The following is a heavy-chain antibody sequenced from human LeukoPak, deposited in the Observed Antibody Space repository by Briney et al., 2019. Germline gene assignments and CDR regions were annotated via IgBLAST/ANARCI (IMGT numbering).Heavy chain of an antibody. Sequence: ASVKVSCKASGYTFTTYDINWVRQATGQGLAWMGWMNPNSGNTGYAQKVQGRVTMTRNTSITTAYMELSSLISEDTAVYYCARGKYYDRYAFDIWGQGTMVTVSS. CDR3: ARGKYYDRYAFDI. V-gene: IGHV1-8*01. CDR1: GYTFTTYD. D-gene: IGHD3-16*01. CDR2: MNPNSGNT. J-gene: IGHJ3*02.